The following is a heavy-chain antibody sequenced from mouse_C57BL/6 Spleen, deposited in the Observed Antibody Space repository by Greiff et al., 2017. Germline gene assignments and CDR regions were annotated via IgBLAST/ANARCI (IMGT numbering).Heavy chain of an antibody. J-gene: IGHJ4*01. CDR3: ARWLLRGAMDY. V-gene: IGHV1-22*01. D-gene: IGHD2-3*01. CDR1: GYTFTDYN. CDR2: ISTNDGGT. Sequence: EVQLQQSGPDLVKPGASVKMSCTASGYTFTDYNMPWVNQTPGKSLEWIGYISTNDGGTCYNQKFKGQATLTVNKSSSTAYMELRSLTSEDSAVYYCARWLLRGAMDYWGQGTSVTVSS.